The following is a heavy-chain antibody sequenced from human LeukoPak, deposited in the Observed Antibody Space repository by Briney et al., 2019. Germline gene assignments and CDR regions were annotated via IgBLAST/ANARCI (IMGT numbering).Heavy chain of an antibody. J-gene: IGHJ6*03. CDR1: GGSISSYY. CDR3: ARGYDSSGYYYYYYMDV. Sequence: PSETLSLTCTVSGGSISSYYWSLIRQPPGKGLEWIGYIYYSGSTNYNPSLKSRVTISVDTSKNQFSLKLSSVTAADTAVYYCARGYDSSGYYYYYYMDVWGKGTTVTVSS. V-gene: IGHV4-59*01. CDR2: IYYSGST. D-gene: IGHD3-22*01.